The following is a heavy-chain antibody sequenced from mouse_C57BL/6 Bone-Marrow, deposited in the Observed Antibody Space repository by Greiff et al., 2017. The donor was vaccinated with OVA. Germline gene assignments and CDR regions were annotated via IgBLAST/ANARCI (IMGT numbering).Heavy chain of an antibody. CDR3: ARPRTDYYGSSCAWFAY. Sequence: QVQLQQPGAELVKPGASVKMSCKASGYTFTSYWITWVKQRPGQGLEWIGEIYPGSGSTNYNEKFQSKATLTVDTSSSTAYMQHSSLTSEDSAVYYCARPRTDYYGSSCAWFAYWGQGTLVTVSA. J-gene: IGHJ3*01. CDR2: IYPGSGST. CDR1: GYTFTSYW. V-gene: IGHV1-55*01. D-gene: IGHD1-1*01.